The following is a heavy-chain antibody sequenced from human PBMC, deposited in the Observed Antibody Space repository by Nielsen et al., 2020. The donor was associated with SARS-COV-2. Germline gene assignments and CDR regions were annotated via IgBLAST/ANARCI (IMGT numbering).Heavy chain of an antibody. CDR3: AKDGAYYWVRGVVHFGY. Sequence: GESLKISCAASGFNFSRLGMHWVRQAPGKGLEWVALLPYDGCDQYYADSLKGRFTISRDNSKEILYLQMNSLRAEDTAVYYCAKDGAYYWVRGVVHFGYWGRGTLVTVSS. CDR2: LPYDGCDQ. D-gene: IGHD3-10*01. V-gene: IGHV3-30*18. CDR1: GFNFSRLG. J-gene: IGHJ4*02.